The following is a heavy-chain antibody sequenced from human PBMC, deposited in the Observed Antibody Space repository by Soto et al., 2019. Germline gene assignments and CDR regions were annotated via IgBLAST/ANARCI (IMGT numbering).Heavy chain of an antibody. D-gene: IGHD1-1*01. J-gene: IGHJ3*02. Sequence: KPSETLSRTCTVSGGSISSGGYYWSWIRQHPGKGLEWIGYIYYSGSTYYNPSLKSRVTISVDTSKNQCSLKLSSVTAADTAVYYCARVRQGLERRGNDAFDIWGQGTMVTVSS. CDR2: IYYSGST. V-gene: IGHV4-31*03. CDR3: ARVRQGLERRGNDAFDI. CDR1: GGSISSGGYY.